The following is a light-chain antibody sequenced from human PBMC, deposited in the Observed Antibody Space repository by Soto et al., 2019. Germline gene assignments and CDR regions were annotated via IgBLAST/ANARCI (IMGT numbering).Light chain of an antibody. J-gene: IGLJ1*01. Sequence: QSALTQPASVSGSPGQSITISCTGTSSDVGGYNYVSWYQQHPGKAPKLMIYDVSKRPSGVSNRFSGSKSGNTASLTISGRQADDEPEYYCSSYTSSSTDVFGTGTKLTVL. CDR1: SSDVGGYNY. CDR2: DVS. V-gene: IGLV2-14*01. CDR3: SSYTSSSTDV.